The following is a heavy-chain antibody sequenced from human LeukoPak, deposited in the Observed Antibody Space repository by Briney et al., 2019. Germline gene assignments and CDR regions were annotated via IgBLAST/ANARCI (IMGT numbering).Heavy chain of an antibody. CDR1: GYTWTSYG. CDR2: ISAYNGNT. V-gene: IGHV1-18*01. Sequence: ASVRVSCKASGYTWTSYGISWVRQATGQGLEWMGWISAYNGNTNYAQKLQGRVTMTTDTSTSTAYMELRSLRSDDTAVYYCARDVTMIRAFDYWGQGTLVTVSS. J-gene: IGHJ4*02. CDR3: ARDVTMIRAFDY. D-gene: IGHD3-22*01.